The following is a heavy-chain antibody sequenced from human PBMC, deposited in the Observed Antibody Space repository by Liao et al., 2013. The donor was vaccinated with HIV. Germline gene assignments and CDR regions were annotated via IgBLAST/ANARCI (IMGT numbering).Heavy chain of an antibody. CDR3: ARVGGFREDV. CDR1: GVSISSYY. CDR2: IYTSGST. V-gene: IGHV4-4*07. D-gene: IGHD3-3*01. J-gene: IGHJ6*04. Sequence: QVQLQESGPGLVKPSETLSLTCTVSGVSISSYYWSWIRQPAGKGLEWIGLIYTSGSTNYNPSLKSRITISVDTSKNQFSLILTPVTVADTAVYYCARVGGFREDVWGKGTTVTVSA.